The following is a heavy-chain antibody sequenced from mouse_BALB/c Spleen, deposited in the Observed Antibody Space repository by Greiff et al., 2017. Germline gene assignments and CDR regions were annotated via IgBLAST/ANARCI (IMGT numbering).Heavy chain of an antibody. CDR3: ARGDGPLDY. Sequence: EVKLQESGPGLVKPSQSLSLTCSVTGYSITSGYYWNWIRQFPGNKLEWMGYISYDGSNNYNPSLKNRISITRDTSKNQFFLKLNSVTTEDTATYYCARGDGPLDYWGQGTTLTVSS. V-gene: IGHV3-6*02. D-gene: IGHD1-1*01. CDR2: ISYDGSN. J-gene: IGHJ2*01. CDR1: GYSITSGYY.